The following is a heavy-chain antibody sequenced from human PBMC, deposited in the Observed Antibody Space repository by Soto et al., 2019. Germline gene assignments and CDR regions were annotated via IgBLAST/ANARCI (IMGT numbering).Heavy chain of an antibody. CDR3: ARVVRCTRSGCYYLAMDV. Sequence: PSETLSLTCSVSGDSMSTYYWNWIRQAPGKGLEWIGSILSSGRSNYNPSLKSRVSMSVDTSKNQFSLRLTSVGAADSAIYYCARVVRCTRSGCYYLAMDVWGQGTTVTVSS. D-gene: IGHD2-15*01. CDR2: ILSSGRS. J-gene: IGHJ6*02. CDR1: GDSMSTYY. V-gene: IGHV4-59*01.